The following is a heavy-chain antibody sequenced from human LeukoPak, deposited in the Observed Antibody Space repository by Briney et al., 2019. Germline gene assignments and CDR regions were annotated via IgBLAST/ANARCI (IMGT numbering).Heavy chain of an antibody. J-gene: IGHJ6*03. CDR2: IYSSGTT. Sequence: SETLSLTCTVSGASISSRDDYWGWIRQAPGKGLEWIGSIYSSGTTYYNPSLKSRLSISVDTSKNQFSLELSSVTAADTAVYYCAREVLNYYYYYMDVWGKGTTVTVSS. CDR1: GASISSRDDY. CDR3: AREVLNYYYYYMDV. V-gene: IGHV4-39*07. D-gene: IGHD3-10*01.